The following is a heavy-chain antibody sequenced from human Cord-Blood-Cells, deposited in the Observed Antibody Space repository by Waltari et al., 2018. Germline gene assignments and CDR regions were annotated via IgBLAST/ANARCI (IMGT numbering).Heavy chain of an antibody. CDR1: GYTFTSYG. V-gene: IGHV1-8*01. CDR2: MNPNGGNT. J-gene: IGHJ4*02. D-gene: IGHD5-12*01. CDR3: ARGGYSGYDFDY. Sequence: QVQLVQSGAEVKKPGASVKVSCKASGYTFTSYGLNWERQATGQGLEWMGWMNPNGGNTGYAQKFQGRVTMTRNTSISTAYMELSSLRSEDTALYDCARGGYSGYDFDYWGQGTLVTVSS.